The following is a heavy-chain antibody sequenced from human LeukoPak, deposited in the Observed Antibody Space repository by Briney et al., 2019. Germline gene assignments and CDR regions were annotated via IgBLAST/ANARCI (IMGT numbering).Heavy chain of an antibody. V-gene: IGHV3-7*01. CDR1: GFTFSSYW. D-gene: IGHD6-13*01. CDR3: ARGPGYSSSWFEYFQH. Sequence: GGSLRLSCAASGFTFSSYWMSWVRQAPGKGLERVADIKQDGSEKYYVDSVKGRFTISRDNAKNSLYLQMNSLRAEDTAVYYCARGPGYSSSWFEYFQHWGQGTLVTVSS. CDR2: IKQDGSEK. J-gene: IGHJ1*01.